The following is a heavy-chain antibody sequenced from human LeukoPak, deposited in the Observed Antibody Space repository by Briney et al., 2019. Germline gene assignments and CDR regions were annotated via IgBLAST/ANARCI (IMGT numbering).Heavy chain of an antibody. V-gene: IGHV4-39*07. D-gene: IGHD4-17*01. Sequence: SETLSLTCSVSGGSISSTGHYWGWIRQSPEKGLDWIGSIYSNGNTYYNPSVKSRVTMSVDTSKNKFSLKLTSMTAAETAVYYCARSATVTTGYFDYWGQRALVTVSS. J-gene: IGHJ4*02. CDR3: ARSATVTTGYFDY. CDR2: IYSNGNT. CDR1: GGSISSTGHY.